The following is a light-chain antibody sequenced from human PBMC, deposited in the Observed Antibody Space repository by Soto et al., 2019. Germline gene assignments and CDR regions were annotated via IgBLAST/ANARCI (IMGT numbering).Light chain of an antibody. V-gene: IGLV2-14*03. CDR1: SSDVGAYNY. CDR2: DVT. Sequence: QSALTQPASVSGSPGQSITISCTGSSSDVGAYNYVSWYQHHPDKAPTLVIYDVTNRPSGVSNRFSGAKSGNTASLTSSGLQAEDEADYYCNSYTSSTTPYVFGTGTKLTVL. CDR3: NSYTSSTTPYV. J-gene: IGLJ1*01.